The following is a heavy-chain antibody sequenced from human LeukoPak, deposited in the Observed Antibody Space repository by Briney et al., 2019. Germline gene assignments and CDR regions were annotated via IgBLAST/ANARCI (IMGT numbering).Heavy chain of an antibody. D-gene: IGHD2-2*01. J-gene: IGHJ6*03. CDR2: IIRIFGTA. CDR3: AGGYCSSTSCPDYYYYMDV. Sequence: GASVKVSCKASGGTFSSYAISWVRQAPGQGLEWMGGIIRIFGTANYAQKFQGRVTITTDESTSTAYMELSSLRSEDTAVYYCAGGYCSSTSCPDYYYYMDVWGKGTTVTVSS. CDR1: GGTFSSYA. V-gene: IGHV1-69*05.